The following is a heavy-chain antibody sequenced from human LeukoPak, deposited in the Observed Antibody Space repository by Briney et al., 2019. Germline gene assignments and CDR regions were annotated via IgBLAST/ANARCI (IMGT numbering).Heavy chain of an antibody. J-gene: IGHJ6*03. Sequence: GASVKVSCKASGYTFTGYYMHWVRQAPGQGLEWMGGINPNSGDTNYAQKFQGRVTMTGDTSISTAYMELSRLRSDDTAVYYCARLYYDILTGYYRISGYYYYMDVWGKGTTVTVSS. D-gene: IGHD3-9*01. V-gene: IGHV1-2*02. CDR1: GYTFTGYY. CDR3: ARLYYDILTGYYRISGYYYYMDV. CDR2: INPNSGDT.